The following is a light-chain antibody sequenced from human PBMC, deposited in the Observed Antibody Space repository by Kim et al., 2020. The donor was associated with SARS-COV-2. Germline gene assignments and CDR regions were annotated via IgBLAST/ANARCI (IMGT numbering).Light chain of an antibody. V-gene: IGKV1D-12*01. CDR1: QNMSTW. J-gene: IGKJ4*01. CDR2: AAS. CDR3: QQASGFPIT. Sequence: PSSVPASVGDRVTVSCRASQNMSTWLAWYQQKPGKAPKLLIYAASNLHSGVPSRFSGFGSETDFTLIINTLQPEDFATYFCQQASGFPITVGGGTKLEI.